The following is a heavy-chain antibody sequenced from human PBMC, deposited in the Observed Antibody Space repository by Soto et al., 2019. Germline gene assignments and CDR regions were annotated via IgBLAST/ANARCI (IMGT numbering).Heavy chain of an antibody. CDR1: GGTFGNSA. Sequence: QVQLVQSGAEVKKPGSSVTVSCKASGGTFGNSAISWVRQAPGQGLEWMGGIIPIFPTPDYAQKVKGRVRITADDSKSTAYMELTRLRSEDTAVYSCARDKDRQQIGGTYYYGIAVWGQGNTVTVSS. D-gene: IGHD2-21*01. V-gene: IGHV1-69*12. CDR3: ARDKDRQQIGGTYYYGIAV. CDR2: IIPIFPTP. J-gene: IGHJ6*02.